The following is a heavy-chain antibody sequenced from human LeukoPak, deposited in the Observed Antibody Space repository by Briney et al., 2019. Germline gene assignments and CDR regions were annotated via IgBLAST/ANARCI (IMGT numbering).Heavy chain of an antibody. CDR3: AKYARGPLD. D-gene: IGHD6-6*01. CDR2: IKQDGSEK. J-gene: IGHJ4*02. Sequence: GGSLRLSCAASGFTFSNYWMSLVRQAPGKGLECVANIKQDGSEKNYVDSVKGRFTTSRDNAKNSLYLQMNSLRAEDTAVYYCAKYARGPLDWGQGTLVTVSS. V-gene: IGHV3-7*01. CDR1: GFTFSNYW.